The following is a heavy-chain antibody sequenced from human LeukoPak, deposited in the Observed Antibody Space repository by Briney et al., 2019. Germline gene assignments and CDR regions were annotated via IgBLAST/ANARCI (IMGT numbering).Heavy chain of an antibody. CDR1: GGSISSYF. D-gene: IGHD4-23*01. Sequence: SETLSLTCTVSGGSISSYFWSWIRQPPGKGLEWIGYIYDIGTTNYNPSLKSRVTISVDTSKNQFSLKLSSVTAADTAVYYCARARWAFDIWGQGTMVTVSS. V-gene: IGHV4-59*01. CDR3: ARARWAFDI. CDR2: IYDIGTT. J-gene: IGHJ3*02.